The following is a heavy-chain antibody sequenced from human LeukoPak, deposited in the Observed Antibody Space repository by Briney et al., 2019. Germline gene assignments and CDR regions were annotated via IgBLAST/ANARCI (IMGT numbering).Heavy chain of an antibody. J-gene: IGHJ4*02. V-gene: IGHV4-4*07. CDR1: GGSISSYY. D-gene: IGHD6-13*01. CDR2: IYTSGST. Sequence: SETLSLTCTVSGGSISSYYWSWIRQPAGKGLEWIGRIYTSGSTNYNPSLKNRVTMSVDTSKNQFSLKLSSVTAADTAVYYCARESAAGGDFDYWGQGTLVTVSS. CDR3: ARESAAGGDFDY.